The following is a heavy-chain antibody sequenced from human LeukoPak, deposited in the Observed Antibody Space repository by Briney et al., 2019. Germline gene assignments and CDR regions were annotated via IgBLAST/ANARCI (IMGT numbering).Heavy chain of an antibody. V-gene: IGHV1-69*13. CDR3: ARAAESGDYDILTGYYNY. D-gene: IGHD3-9*01. CDR2: IIPIFGTA. CDR1: GYTFTGYY. J-gene: IGHJ4*02. Sequence: GASVKVSCKASGYTFTGYYMHWVRQAPGQGLEWMGGIIPIFGTANYAQKFQGRVTITADESTSTAYMELSSLRSEDTAVYYCARAAESGDYDILTGYYNYWGQGTLVTVSS.